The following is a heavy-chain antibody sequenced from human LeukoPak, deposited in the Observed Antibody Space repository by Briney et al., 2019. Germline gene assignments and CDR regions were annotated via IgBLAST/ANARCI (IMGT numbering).Heavy chain of an antibody. Sequence: GASVKVPCKASGGTFSNTAISWVRQAPGQGLEWMGGIIPLFGTTNYAQKFQGRVTITKNDSTTTAYMELSSLRSDDTAMYYCARAAYNDFWSEYNYFGPWGQGSLATVSS. CDR2: IIPLFGTT. V-gene: IGHV1-69*05. J-gene: IGHJ5*02. CDR1: GGTFSNTA. CDR3: ARAAYNDFWSEYNYFGP. D-gene: IGHD3-3*01.